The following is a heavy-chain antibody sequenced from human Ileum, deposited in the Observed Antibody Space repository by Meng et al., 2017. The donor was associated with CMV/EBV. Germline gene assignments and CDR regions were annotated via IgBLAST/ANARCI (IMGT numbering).Heavy chain of an antibody. Sequence: RGSLRLSCAASGLTFSTYSMHWVRPAPCKGLEWVVVISYGSNTSYAESLRGQFTISRDNSKNTLWLQKSSVGLDDTAVYYCARAVTPGTSWSGLDVWGQGTTVTVSS. V-gene: IGHV3-30*04. CDR2: ISYGSNT. D-gene: IGHD3-3*01. J-gene: IGHJ6*02. CDR1: GLTFSTYS. CDR3: ARAVTPGTSWSGLDV.